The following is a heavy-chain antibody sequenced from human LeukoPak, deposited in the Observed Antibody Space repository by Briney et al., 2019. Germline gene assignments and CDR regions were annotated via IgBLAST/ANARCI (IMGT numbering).Heavy chain of an antibody. D-gene: IGHD5-18*01. CDR2: ISTTGGST. J-gene: IGHJ4*02. Sequence: GGSLRLSCSASGFTFSNYAMHWVRQSPGKGPEYVSAISTTGGSTYYADSVKGIFTISRDNSKNTLYLQMSSLTAEDTAVYYCAKPDRGVYIQLWSNFDYWGQGTLVTVSS. V-gene: IGHV3-64D*06. CDR1: GFTFSNYA. CDR3: AKPDRGVYIQLWSNFDY.